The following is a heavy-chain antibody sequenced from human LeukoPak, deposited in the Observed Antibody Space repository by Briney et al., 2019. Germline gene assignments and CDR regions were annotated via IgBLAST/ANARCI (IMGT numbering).Heavy chain of an antibody. Sequence: PSETLSLTCTVSGYSISSGYYWGWIRQPPGKGLEWIGSIYHSGSTYYNPSLKCRVTISVDTSKNQFSLKLSSVTAADTAVYYCARASLHCSSTSCYILYSSGFDYWGQGTLVTVSS. D-gene: IGHD2-2*01. CDR3: ARASLHCSSTSCYILYSSGFDY. J-gene: IGHJ4*02. CDR1: GYSISSGYY. CDR2: IYHSGST. V-gene: IGHV4-38-2*02.